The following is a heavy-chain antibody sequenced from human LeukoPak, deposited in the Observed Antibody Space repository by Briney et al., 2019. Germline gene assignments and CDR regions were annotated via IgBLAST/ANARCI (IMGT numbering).Heavy chain of an antibody. D-gene: IGHD4-17*01. CDR2: IYPGDSDT. V-gene: IGHV5-51*01. J-gene: IGHJ5*02. Sequence: GASLKISCKASGYSFTSYWIAWVRQMPGKGLEWMGVIYPGDSDTTYSPSFQGQVTISADRSINTAYLQWSSLKASDTAMYYCARAVSTVTKIWLDPWGQGTLVTVSS. CDR1: GYSFTSYW. CDR3: ARAVSTVTKIWLDP.